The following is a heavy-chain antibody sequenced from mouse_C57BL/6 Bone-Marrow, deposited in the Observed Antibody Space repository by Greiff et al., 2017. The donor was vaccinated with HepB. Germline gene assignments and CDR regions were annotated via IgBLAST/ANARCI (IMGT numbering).Heavy chain of an antibody. CDR3: ARHPYSSGYGYAMDY. CDR1: GYTFTEYT. CDR2: FYPGSGSI. J-gene: IGHJ4*01. V-gene: IGHV1-62-2*01. D-gene: IGHD3-2*02. Sequence: VMLVESGAELVKPGASVKLSCKASGYTFTEYTIHWVKQRSGQGLEWIGWFYPGSGSIKYNEKFKDKATLTADKSSSSVYMELSRLTSEDSAVYFCARHPYSSGYGYAMDYWGQGTSVTVSS.